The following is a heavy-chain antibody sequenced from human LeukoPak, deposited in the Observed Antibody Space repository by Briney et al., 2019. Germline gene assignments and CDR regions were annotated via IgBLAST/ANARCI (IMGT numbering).Heavy chain of an antibody. CDR2: IYTSGST. CDR1: GGSISSGSYY. CDR3: ARRRRYYDSSGYYYAYFDY. Sequence: PSETLSLTCTVSGGSISSGSYYWSWIRQPAGKGLEWIGRIYTSGSTNYNPSPKSRVTISVDTSKNQFSLKLSSVTAADTAVYYCARRRRYYDSSGYYYAYFDYWGQGTLVTVSS. J-gene: IGHJ4*02. D-gene: IGHD3-22*01. V-gene: IGHV4-61*02.